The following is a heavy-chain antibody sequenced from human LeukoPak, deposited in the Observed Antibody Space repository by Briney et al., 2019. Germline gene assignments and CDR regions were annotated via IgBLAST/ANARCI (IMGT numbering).Heavy chain of an antibody. CDR3: ARDMLFGESVYNWLDP. V-gene: IGHV3-7*03. J-gene: IGHJ5*02. CDR2: IKQDGTEK. CDR1: GFTFSSYW. Sequence: GGSLRLSCAAYGFTFSSYWMSWVRQAPGKGLEWVANIKQDGTEKYYVDSVKGRFTISRDNAKNTLYLQMNSLRGEDTAVYYCARDMLFGESVYNWLDPWGQGTLVTVSS. D-gene: IGHD3/OR15-3a*01.